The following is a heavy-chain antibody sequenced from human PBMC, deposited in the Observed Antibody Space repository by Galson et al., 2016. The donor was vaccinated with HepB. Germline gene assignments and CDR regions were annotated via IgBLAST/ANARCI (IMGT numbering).Heavy chain of an antibody. J-gene: IGHJ4*02. CDR1: GFTFSSYW. V-gene: IGHV3-7*05. D-gene: IGHD3-10*01. CDR3: ARRRGSGSDDY. CDR2: IKQDGSEQ. Sequence: SLRLSCAASGFTFSSYWMSWVRQAPGKRLECVAKIKQDGSEQYYVDSVKGRFTISRDNAKKSLYLQMNGLRAEDTAVYYCARRRGSGSDDYWGQGTLVTVAS.